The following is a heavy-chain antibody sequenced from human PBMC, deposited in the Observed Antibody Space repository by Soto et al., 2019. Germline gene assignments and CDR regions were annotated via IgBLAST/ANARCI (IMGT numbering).Heavy chain of an antibody. CDR2: SSAYNGNT. CDR1: GYTFTRYG. CDR3: ARDPKRGYYNSVGVNDAFDI. Sequence: QVQLVQSGAEVKKPGASVKVSCKASGYTFTRYGISWVRQAPGQGLEWMGCSSAYNGNTKYAQKLQGRVTMTTDTSTTTAYMELTSLTSDDTAVYYCARDPKRGYYNSVGVNDAFDIWGQGTMVTVSS. V-gene: IGHV1-18*04. D-gene: IGHD3-22*01. J-gene: IGHJ3*02.